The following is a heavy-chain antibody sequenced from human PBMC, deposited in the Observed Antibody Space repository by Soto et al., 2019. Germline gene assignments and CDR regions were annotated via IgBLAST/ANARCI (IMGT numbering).Heavy chain of an antibody. D-gene: IGHD3-22*01. CDR2: MNAYNGNT. CDR1: GYTFSDFD. J-gene: IGHJ3*02. CDR3: ARVTMIVVDRNAFDI. Sequence: ASVKVSCKASGYTFSDFDINWLRQASGQGPEWMGWMNAYNGNTNYAQKLQGRVTMTTDTSTSTAYMELRSLRSDDTAVYYCARVTMIVVDRNAFDIWGQGTMVTVSS. V-gene: IGHV1-18*01.